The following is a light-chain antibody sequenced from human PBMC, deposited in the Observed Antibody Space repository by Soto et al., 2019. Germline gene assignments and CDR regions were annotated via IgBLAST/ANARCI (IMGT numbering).Light chain of an antibody. CDR1: QSIGNH. J-gene: IGKJ1*01. CDR2: AAS. CDR3: QQSYSSWT. Sequence: DIQMTQSPSSLSASVGDRCTIACRASQSIGNHLNWYRQKPGKPPDLLIYAASSLHSGVPSRFSGSGSGTDFTLTISSLQPEDFATFYCQQSYSSWTFGQGTKVDIK. V-gene: IGKV1-39*01.